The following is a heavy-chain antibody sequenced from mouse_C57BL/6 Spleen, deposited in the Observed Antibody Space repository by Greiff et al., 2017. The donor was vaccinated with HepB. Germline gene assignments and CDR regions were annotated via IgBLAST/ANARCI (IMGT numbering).Heavy chain of an antibody. Sequence: EVKLQESGPGLVKPSQSLSLTCSVTGYSITSGYYWNWIRQFPGNKLEWMGYISYDGSNNYNPSLKTRISITRDTSKNQFFLKLNSVTTEDTATYYCARDDLPYGSSYGFAYWGQGTLVTVSA. D-gene: IGHD1-1*01. V-gene: IGHV3-6*01. CDR2: ISYDGSN. CDR1: GYSITSGYY. J-gene: IGHJ3*01. CDR3: ARDDLPYGSSYGFAY.